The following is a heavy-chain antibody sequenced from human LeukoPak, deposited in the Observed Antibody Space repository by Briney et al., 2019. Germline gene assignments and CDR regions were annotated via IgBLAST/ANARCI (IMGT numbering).Heavy chain of an antibody. CDR1: GGSISSSSYY. CDR3: ARLGNQYGGFENFRIDY. CDR2: IYYSGST. V-gene: IGHV4-39*07. D-gene: IGHD3-10*01. J-gene: IGHJ4*02. Sequence: SETLSLTCTVSGGSISSSSYYWGWIRQPPGKGLEWIGSIYYSGSTYYNPSLKSRVTISVDTSKNQFSLKLSSVTAADTAVYFCARLGNQYGGFENFRIDYWGQGTPVTVSS.